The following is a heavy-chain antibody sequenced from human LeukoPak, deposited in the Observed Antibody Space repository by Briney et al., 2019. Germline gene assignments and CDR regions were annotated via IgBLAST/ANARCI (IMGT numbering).Heavy chain of an antibody. CDR3: ARGLLRYFDQYGMDV. V-gene: IGHV3-33*01. D-gene: IGHD3-9*01. J-gene: IGHJ6*02. Sequence: QPGGSLRLSCAASGFTFSSYGMPWVRQAPGKGLEWVAVIWYDGGNKYYADSVKGRFTISRDNPKNTLYLQMNSLRAEDTAVYYCARGLLRYFDQYGMDVWGQGTTVTVSS. CDR1: GFTFSSYG. CDR2: IWYDGGNK.